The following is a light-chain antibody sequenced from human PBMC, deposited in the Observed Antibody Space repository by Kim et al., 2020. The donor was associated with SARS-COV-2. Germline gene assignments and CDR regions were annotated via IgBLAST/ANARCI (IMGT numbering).Light chain of an antibody. Sequence: VVMTQSPATLSVSPGERVTLSCKASQSVGRSLAWYQQKSGQPPRLLIYGASTRATGVPAWFSGSGSGTDFTLTISSLQSEDFAVYYCQQYDKWPPYTFGQGTKLEIK. J-gene: IGKJ2*01. V-gene: IGKV3-15*01. CDR1: QSVGRS. CDR3: QQYDKWPPYT. CDR2: GAS.